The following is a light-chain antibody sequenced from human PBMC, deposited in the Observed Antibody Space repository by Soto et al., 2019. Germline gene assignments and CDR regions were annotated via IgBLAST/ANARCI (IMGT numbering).Light chain of an antibody. CDR1: RSVSSSY. J-gene: IGKJ5*01. CDR3: QTHSNWPQIT. V-gene: IGKV3D-20*02. CDR2: GAS. Sequence: DIVLTQSPGTLSLAPGPRATLSCRSSRSVSSSYLAWYQQKPGQAPRLLIYGASNRATGIPARFSGSGSGTDFTLTIRSLEPEDFAVYYCQTHSNWPQITFGTGTRVEIK.